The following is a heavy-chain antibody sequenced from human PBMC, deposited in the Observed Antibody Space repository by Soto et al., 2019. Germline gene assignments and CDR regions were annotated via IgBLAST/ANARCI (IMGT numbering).Heavy chain of an antibody. Sequence: EVQLVESGGDLVKPGGSLRLSCAASEFTFANAWISWVRQAPGKGLEWVGRIKSKADGGTTDYAAPVKGRFTISRDESQNTLYLQMNSLKTEDTAVYYCTSLYYGTGGQGTLVTVSS. CDR1: EFTFANAW. CDR3: TSLYYGT. D-gene: IGHD4-17*01. V-gene: IGHV3-15*01. J-gene: IGHJ4*02. CDR2: IKSKADGGTT.